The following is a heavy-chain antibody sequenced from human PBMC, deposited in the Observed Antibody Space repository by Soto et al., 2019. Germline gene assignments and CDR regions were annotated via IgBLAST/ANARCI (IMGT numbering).Heavy chain of an antibody. CDR3: ASSRA. CDR2: IYHSGST. CDR1: GASINRNNW. Sequence: SETLSLTCTVSGASINRNNWCSWVRQAPGKGLEWIGEIYHSGSTNYNPSLKSRVTISVDKSKNQFSLKLSSVTAADTAVYYCASSRAWGQGTLVTVSS. J-gene: IGHJ5*02. V-gene: IGHV4-4*02.